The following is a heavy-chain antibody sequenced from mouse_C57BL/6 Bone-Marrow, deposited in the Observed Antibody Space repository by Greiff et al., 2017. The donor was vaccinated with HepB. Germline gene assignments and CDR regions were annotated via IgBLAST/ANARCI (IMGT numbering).Heavy chain of an antibody. CDR3: TRRYYYGSSSWYFDV. D-gene: IGHD1-1*01. Sequence: SGAELVRPGASVTLSCKASGYTFTDYEMHWVKQTPVHGLEWIGAIDPETGGTAYNQKFKGKAILTADKSSSTAYMELRSLTSEDSAVYYCTRRYYYGSSSWYFDVWGTGTTVTVSS. CDR1: GYTFTDYE. J-gene: IGHJ1*03. CDR2: IDPETGGT. V-gene: IGHV1-15*01.